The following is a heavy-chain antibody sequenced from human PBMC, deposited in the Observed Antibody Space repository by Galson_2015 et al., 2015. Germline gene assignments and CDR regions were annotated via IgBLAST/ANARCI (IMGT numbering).Heavy chain of an antibody. V-gene: IGHV3-23*01. CDR2: ISGSVGSL. CDR3: ALAWTNYWYFDL. D-gene: IGHD3/OR15-3a*01. J-gene: IGHJ2*01. CDR1: GFTFSSYA. Sequence: SLRLSCAASGFTFSSYAMSWVRQAPGKGLEWVSSISGSVGSLHYADSVKGRFTISRDNSKNTLYLQMNSLEAEDTAIYYCALAWTNYWYFDLRGRGTLVTVSS.